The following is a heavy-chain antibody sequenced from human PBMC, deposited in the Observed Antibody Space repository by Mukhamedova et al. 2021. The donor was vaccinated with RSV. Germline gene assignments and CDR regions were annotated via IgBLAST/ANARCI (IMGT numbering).Heavy chain of an antibody. V-gene: IGHV3-23*01. CDR2: ISGSSSST. D-gene: IGHD3-22*01. J-gene: IGHJ4*02. CDR3: AKDYYESSGYPTGDFDH. Sequence: GKGLEWVATISGSSSSTFLADSVKGRFSISRDNSKNTVHLQMDSLRAEDTAVYYCAKDYYESSGYPTGDFDHWGQGTLVTVSS.